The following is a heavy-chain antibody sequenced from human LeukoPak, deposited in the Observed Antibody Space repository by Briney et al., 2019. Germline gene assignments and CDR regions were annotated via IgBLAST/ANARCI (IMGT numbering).Heavy chain of an antibody. CDR2: ISSSSSYI. CDR1: GFTFSSHS. D-gene: IGHD6-19*01. J-gene: IGHJ4*02. V-gene: IGHV3-21*01. Sequence: GGSLRLSCAASGFTFSSHSMNWVRQAPGKGLEWVSSISSSSSYIYYADSVKGRFTISRHNAKNSLYLQMNTLRVEDTAVYYCARDPAVAGTYFDYWGQGTLVTVSS. CDR3: ARDPAVAGTYFDY.